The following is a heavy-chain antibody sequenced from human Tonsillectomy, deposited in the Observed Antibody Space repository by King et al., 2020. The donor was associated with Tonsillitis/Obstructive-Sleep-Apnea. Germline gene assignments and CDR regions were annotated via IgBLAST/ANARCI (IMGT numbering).Heavy chain of an antibody. CDR1: GDSVSSNSSA. D-gene: IGHD4/OR15-4a*01. CDR3: AREGAGFFY. V-gene: IGHV6-1*01. J-gene: IGHJ4*02. Sequence: VQLQQSGPGLVKPSETLSLTCAISGDSVSSNSSAWTWIRQSPSGGLEWLGRTYYRSMWYHDYAISVKSRITINPDTSKNQFSLQLNSVTPEDTAVYYCAREGAGFFYWGQGTLVTVSS. CDR2: TYYRSMWYH.